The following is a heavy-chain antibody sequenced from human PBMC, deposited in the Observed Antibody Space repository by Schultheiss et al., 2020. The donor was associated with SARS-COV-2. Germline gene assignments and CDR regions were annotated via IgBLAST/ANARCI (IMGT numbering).Heavy chain of an antibody. CDR2: ISDSGTT. J-gene: IGHJ6*02. D-gene: IGHD6-13*01. CDR3: AREGSSPSWYYGMDV. CDR1: GGSMSSSSY. Sequence: SETLSLTCTVSGGSMSSSSYWAWIRQPPGKGLEWIGTISDSGTTYYNPSLKSRVTISVDTSKNQFSLKLSSVTAADTAVYYCAREGSSPSWYYGMDVWGQGTTVTVSS. V-gene: IGHV4-39*07.